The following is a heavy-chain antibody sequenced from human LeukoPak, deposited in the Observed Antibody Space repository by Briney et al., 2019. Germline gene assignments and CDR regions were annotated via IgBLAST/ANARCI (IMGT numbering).Heavy chain of an antibody. CDR1: GFTFSSYA. Sequence: GGSRKPSWAASGFTFSSYAMHWVRQAPGKGLEWVAVIWYDGSNKYYADSVKGRFTISRDNSKNTLYLQMNSLRAEDTAVYYCARYIGGSFDYWGQGTLVTVSS. CDR3: ARYIGGSFDY. J-gene: IGHJ4*02. V-gene: IGHV3-33*01. D-gene: IGHD2-15*01. CDR2: IWYDGSNK.